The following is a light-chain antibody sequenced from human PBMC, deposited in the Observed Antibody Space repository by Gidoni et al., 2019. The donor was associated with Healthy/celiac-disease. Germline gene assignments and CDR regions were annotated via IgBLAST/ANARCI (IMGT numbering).Light chain of an antibody. J-gene: IGKJ3*01. CDR3: QQSYSTPFT. CDR1: QSISSY. Sequence: DIQMTQSPSSLSASVGDRVTITCRASQSISSYLNWYPQKPGKAPKLLIYAASSLQSGVPSRFSGSGSGTDFTLTISSLQPEDFATYYCQQSYSTPFTFGPXTKVDIK. V-gene: IGKV1-39*01. CDR2: AAS.